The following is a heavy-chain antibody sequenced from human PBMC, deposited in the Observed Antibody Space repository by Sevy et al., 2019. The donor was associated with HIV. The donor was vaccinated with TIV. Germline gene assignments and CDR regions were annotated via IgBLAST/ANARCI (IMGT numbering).Heavy chain of an antibody. V-gene: IGHV3-15*01. J-gene: IGHJ4*02. D-gene: IGHD3-10*01. Sequence: GGSLRLSCAASGFTFSNAWMSWVRQAPGKGLEWVGRIKSKTDGGTTDYAAPVKGRFTISRDDSKNTLYLQMNSLKTEDTAVYYCTTDLRWFAELLTPADYWGQGTLVTVSS. CDR1: GFTFSNAW. CDR3: TTDLRWFAELLTPADY. CDR2: IKSKTDGGTT.